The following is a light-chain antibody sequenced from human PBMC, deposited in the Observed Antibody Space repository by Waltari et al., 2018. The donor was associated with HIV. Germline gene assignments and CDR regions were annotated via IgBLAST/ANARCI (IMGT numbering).Light chain of an antibody. CDR2: DAD. Sequence: QSALTQPASVSGSPGNTIPIACIGPTAHMLYHPPISWYHHPPQHRPHRFILDADFRPSGVPFRFSASKSDNTASLTISGLHFDDEGDYYCASSVPGGALVFGGGTKVTV. CDR1: TAHMLYHPP. J-gene: IGLJ3*02. CDR3: ASSVPGGALV. V-gene: IGLV2-18*02.